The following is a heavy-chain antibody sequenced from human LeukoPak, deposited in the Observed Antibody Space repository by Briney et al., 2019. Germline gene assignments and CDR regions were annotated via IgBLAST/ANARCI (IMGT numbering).Heavy chain of an antibody. V-gene: IGHV4-59*01. Sequence: TSETLSLTCTVSGGSISSYYWSWVRQPPGKGLEWIGYIYYTGTTNYNPSLKSRVTISVDTSKNQFSLKLSSVTAADTAVYYCARGGWRLDYWGQGTLVTVSS. D-gene: IGHD2-15*01. J-gene: IGHJ4*02. CDR2: IYYTGTT. CDR3: ARGGWRLDY. CDR1: GGSISSYY.